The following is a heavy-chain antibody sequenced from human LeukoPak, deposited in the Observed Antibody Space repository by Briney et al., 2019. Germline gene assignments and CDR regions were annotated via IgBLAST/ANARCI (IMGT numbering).Heavy chain of an antibody. D-gene: IGHD3-22*01. CDR3: ARSLIVASEDY. V-gene: IGHV3-11*04. CDR1: GFIFYSFY. CDR2: ISASGAVP. Sequence: PGGSLRLSCAASGFIFYSFYMGWIRQVPGKGLDYIALISASGAVPYYAESVEGRFTISRDNAKNSVSLQMNSLSADDTAIYYCARSLIVASEDYWGQGTQVSVSS. J-gene: IGHJ4*02.